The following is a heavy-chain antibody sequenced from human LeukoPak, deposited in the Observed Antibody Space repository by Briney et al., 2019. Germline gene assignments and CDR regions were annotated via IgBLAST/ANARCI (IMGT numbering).Heavy chain of an antibody. CDR1: GGSFSGYY. D-gene: IGHD6-19*01. CDR2: INHSGST. V-gene: IGHV4-34*01. J-gene: IGHJ4*02. Sequence: SETLSLTRAVYGGSFSGYYWSWIRQPPGKGLEWIGEINHSGSTNYNPSLKSRVTISVDTSKNQFSLKLSSVTAADTAVYYCARKQWLDYWGQGTLVTVSS. CDR3: ARKQWLDY.